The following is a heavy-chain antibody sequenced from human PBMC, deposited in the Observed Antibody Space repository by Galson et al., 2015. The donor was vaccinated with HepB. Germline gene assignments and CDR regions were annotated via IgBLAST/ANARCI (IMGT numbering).Heavy chain of an antibody. CDR2: IYYSGST. J-gene: IGHJ4*02. Sequence: QVQLQESGPGLVKPSETLSLTCTVSGGSISSSSYYWGWIRQPPGKGLEWIGSIYYSGSTYYNPSLKSRVTISVDTSKNQFSLKLSSVTAADTAVYYCASSKRGYSYGLVYWGQGTLVTVSS. CDR3: ASSKRGYSYGLVY. CDR1: GGSISSSSYY. V-gene: IGHV4-39*01. D-gene: IGHD5-18*01.